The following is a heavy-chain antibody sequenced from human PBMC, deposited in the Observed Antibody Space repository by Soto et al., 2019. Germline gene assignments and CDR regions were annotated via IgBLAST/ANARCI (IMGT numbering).Heavy chain of an antibody. CDR2: IWYDGSNK. D-gene: IGHD2-8*01. CDR1: GFSFSIFG. Sequence: HLVESGGGVVQPGTSLRLSCAASGFSFSIFGMHWVRQAPGKGREWVAGIWYDGSNKYYADSVKGRFSISRDNSKNTLYLQMNSLRAEDTAVYYCARDDKDEYGADRGGFGCWGQGTLVTVSS. V-gene: IGHV3-33*01. CDR3: ARDDKDEYGADRGGFGC. J-gene: IGHJ4*02.